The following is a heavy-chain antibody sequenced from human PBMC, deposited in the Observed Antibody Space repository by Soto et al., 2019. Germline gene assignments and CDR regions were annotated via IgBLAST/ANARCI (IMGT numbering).Heavy chain of an antibody. CDR1: GFTFSSYG. CDR2: IWYDGSNK. V-gene: IGHV3-33*01. CDR3: ARAYDILTKKWGVDY. J-gene: IGHJ4*02. D-gene: IGHD3-9*01. Sequence: QVQLVESGGGVVQPGRSLRLSCAASGFTFSSYGMHWVRQAPGKGLEWVAVIWYDGSNKYYVDSVKGRFTISRDNSKNTLYLQMNSLRAEDTAVYYCARAYDILTKKWGVDYWGQGTLVTGSS.